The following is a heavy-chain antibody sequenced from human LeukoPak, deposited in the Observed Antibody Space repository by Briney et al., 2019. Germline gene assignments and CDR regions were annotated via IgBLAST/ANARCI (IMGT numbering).Heavy chain of an antibody. J-gene: IGHJ4*02. D-gene: IGHD3-9*01. V-gene: IGHV1-2*02. CDR2: INPNSGGT. CDR1: GYTFTGYY. CDR3: AREYYDRTAFDY. Sequence: EASVKVSCKASGYTFTGYYMHWVRQAPGQGLEWMGWINPNSGGTNYAQKFQGRVTMTRDTSISTAYMELSRLRSDDTAVYYCAREYYDRTAFDYWGQGTLVTVSS.